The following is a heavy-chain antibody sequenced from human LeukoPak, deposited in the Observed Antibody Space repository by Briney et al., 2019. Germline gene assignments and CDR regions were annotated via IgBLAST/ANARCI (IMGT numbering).Heavy chain of an antibody. J-gene: IGHJ4*02. D-gene: IGHD3-10*01. Sequence: PSETLSLTCTVSGGSISSHYWSWIRQPPGKGLEWIGYIYYSGSTNYNPSLKSRVTISVDTSKNQFSLKLSSVTAADTAVNYCARVRLRSGSYYLFDYWGQGTLVTVSS. CDR2: IYYSGST. CDR1: GGSISSHY. CDR3: ARVRLRSGSYYLFDY. V-gene: IGHV4-59*11.